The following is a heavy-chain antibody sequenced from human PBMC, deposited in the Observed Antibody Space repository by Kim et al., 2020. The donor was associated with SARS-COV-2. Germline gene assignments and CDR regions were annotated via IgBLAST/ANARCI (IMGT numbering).Heavy chain of an antibody. Sequence: GESLKISCKGSGYSFTSYWISWVRQMPGKGLEWMGRIDPSDSYTNYSPSFQGHVTISADKSISTAYLQWSSLKASDTAMFYCARSGAVRSGSYYNVYYYGMDVWDKASAVTVAS. J-gene: IGHJ6*04. D-gene: IGHD3-10*01. CDR1: GYSFTSYW. V-gene: IGHV5-10-1*01. CDR2: IDPSDSYT. CDR3: ARSGAVRSGSYYNVYYYGMDV.